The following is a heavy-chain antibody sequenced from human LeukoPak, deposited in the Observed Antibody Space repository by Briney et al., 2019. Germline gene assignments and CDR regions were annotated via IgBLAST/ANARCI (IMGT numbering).Heavy chain of an antibody. V-gene: IGHV4-30-4*01. CDR2: IYYSGST. CDR1: GGSISSGDYY. Sequence: SETLSLTCTVSGGSISSGDYYWSWIRQPPGKGLEWIGYIYYSGSTYYNPSLKSRVTISVDTSKNQFSLKLSSVTAADTAVYYCARGPRIAAAKYNWFDPWGQGTLVTVSS. D-gene: IGHD6-13*01. CDR3: ARGPRIAAAKYNWFDP. J-gene: IGHJ5*02.